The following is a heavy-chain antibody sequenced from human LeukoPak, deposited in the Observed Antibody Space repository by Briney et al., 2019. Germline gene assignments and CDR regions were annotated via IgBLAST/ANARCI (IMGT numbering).Heavy chain of an antibody. CDR2: TDDVGNT. J-gene: IGHJ4*02. Sequence: SETLSLTCSVSGASIGNYKWAWIRQPAGKGLEWLGRTDDVGNTDFSLSFESRITVSVDKSRNQVYLKLMSVTAADTAVYYCARAARRPDGWTGGSYLWGQGTSVTVSS. V-gene: IGHV4-4*07. CDR3: ARAARRPDGWTGGSYL. D-gene: IGHD1-14*01. CDR1: GASIGNYK.